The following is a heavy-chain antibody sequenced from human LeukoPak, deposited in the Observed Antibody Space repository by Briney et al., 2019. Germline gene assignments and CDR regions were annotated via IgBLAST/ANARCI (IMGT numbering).Heavy chain of an antibody. D-gene: IGHD2-15*01. J-gene: IGHJ4*02. CDR2: IKQDGSEK. CDR3: ARELAALAEDY. Sequence: GGSLRLSCAASGFTFSSYWMSWVRQAPGKGLEWVANIKQDGSEKYYVDSVKGRFTHSRDNAKNSLYLQMTSLRAEDPAVYYCARELAALAEDYWGQGTLVTVSS. V-gene: IGHV3-7*01. CDR1: GFTFSSYW.